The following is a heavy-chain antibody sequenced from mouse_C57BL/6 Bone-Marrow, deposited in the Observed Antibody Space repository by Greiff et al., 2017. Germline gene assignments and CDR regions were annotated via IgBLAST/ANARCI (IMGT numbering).Heavy chain of an antibody. J-gene: IGHJ2*01. Sequence: DVKLVESGGGLVKPGGSLKLSCAASGFTFSDYGMHWVRQAPEKGLEWVAYISSGSSTIYYADTVKGRFTISRDNAKNTLFLQLPRLGSEDTAMYSCARYYDGSSSYFDYWGQGTTLTVSS. CDR1: GFTFSDYG. D-gene: IGHD1-1*01. CDR2: ISSGSSTI. V-gene: IGHV5-17*01. CDR3: ARYYDGSSSYFDY.